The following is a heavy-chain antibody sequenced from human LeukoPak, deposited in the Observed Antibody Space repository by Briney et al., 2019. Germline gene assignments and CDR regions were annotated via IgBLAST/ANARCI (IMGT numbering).Heavy chain of an antibody. CDR2: ISGSGGST. D-gene: IGHD1-26*01. CDR3: AKGTVGAKYYFDY. V-gene: IGHV3-23*01. J-gene: IGHJ4*02. Sequence: PGGSLRLSCAASGFTFSSYGMSWVRQAPGKGLEWVSAISGSGGSTYYADSVKGRFTISRDNSKNTLYLQMNSLRAEDTAVYYCAKGTVGAKYYFDYWGQGTLVTVSS. CDR1: GFTFSSYG.